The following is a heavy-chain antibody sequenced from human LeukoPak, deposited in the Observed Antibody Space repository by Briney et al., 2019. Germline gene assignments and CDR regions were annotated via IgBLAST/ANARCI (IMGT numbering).Heavy chain of an antibody. CDR1: GFTLGSYA. V-gene: IGHV3-23*01. J-gene: IGHJ4*02. CDR2: ISGNGYNT. D-gene: IGHD3-10*01. CDR3: AKGVRLWFAFYYDY. Sequence: GGSLRLSCAGSGFTLGSYAMSWVRQAPGKGLEWVSAISGNGYNTYYADSVKGRFTISSESSGNTLYLQMHNLRAEDTAVYYCAKGVRLWFAFYYDYWGQGTLVTVSS.